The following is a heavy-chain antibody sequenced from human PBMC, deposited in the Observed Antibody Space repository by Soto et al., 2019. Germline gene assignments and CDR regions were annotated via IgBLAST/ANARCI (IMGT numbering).Heavy chain of an antibody. CDR3: AKFFGSGTNWFDP. J-gene: IGHJ5*02. V-gene: IGHV4-59*08. Sequence: SETLSLTCTVSGGSISNYYWTWIRQPPGKGLEWIGFMYYSGSTNYNPSLKSRVTISVDTSKNQFTLKLSSVTAADTAVYYCAKFFGSGTNWFDPWGQGTLVTVSS. CDR1: GGSISNYY. D-gene: IGHD3-10*01. CDR2: MYYSGST.